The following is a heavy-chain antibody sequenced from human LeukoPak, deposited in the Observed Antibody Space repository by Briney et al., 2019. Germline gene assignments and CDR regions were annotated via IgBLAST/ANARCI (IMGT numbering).Heavy chain of an antibody. D-gene: IGHD1-26*01. Sequence: GGSLRLSCAATGFTFSTYGMHWVRQTPGKGLEWVAFIRYDGTIKYYADSVKGRFTISRDNSKNTLYLQMNSLRGEDTAVYYCAKDSLRERIVGSTTRGVNDYWGQGTLVTVSS. V-gene: IGHV3-30*02. CDR2: IRYDGTIK. J-gene: IGHJ4*02. CDR3: AKDSLRERIVGSTTRGVNDY. CDR1: GFTFSTYG.